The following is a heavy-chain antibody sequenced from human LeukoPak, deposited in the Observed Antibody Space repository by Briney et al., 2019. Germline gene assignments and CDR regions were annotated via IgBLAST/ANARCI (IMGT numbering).Heavy chain of an antibody. CDR2: INHSGST. J-gene: IGHJ4*02. D-gene: IGHD6-19*01. V-gene: IGHV4-34*01. CDR3: ARGLAVAGAYDNDY. Sequence: SETLSLTCAVYGGSFSGYYWSWIRQPPGKGLEWIGEINHSGSTNYNPSLKSRVTISVDTSKNQFSRKLSSVTAADTAVYYCARGLAVAGAYDNDYWGQGTLVTVSS. CDR1: GGSFSGYY.